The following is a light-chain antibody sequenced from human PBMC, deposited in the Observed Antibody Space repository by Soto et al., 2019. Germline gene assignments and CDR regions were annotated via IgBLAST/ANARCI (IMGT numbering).Light chain of an antibody. CDR3: QQYNDYSWT. J-gene: IGKJ1*01. CDR2: KAS. V-gene: IGKV1-5*03. Sequence: DIQMTQSPSTLSASVGDSVSINCRASQSISAWLAWYQQKPGKAPRLLIYKASTLEIGVPSRFSGSGSGTEFTLTISSLQPDDVAIYCCQQYNDYSWTFGQGTKV. CDR1: QSISAW.